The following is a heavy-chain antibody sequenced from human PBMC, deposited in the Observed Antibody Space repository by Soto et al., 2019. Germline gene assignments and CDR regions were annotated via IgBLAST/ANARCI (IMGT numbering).Heavy chain of an antibody. D-gene: IGHD3-16*01. Sequence: LCGGSISTYYWSWIRQPPGKGLEWIGYIYYTGSTNYNPSLRSRVTISVDTSKNQFSLNLSSVTAADTAVYYCARENDALYYFDYWGQGTLVTVSS. CDR2: IYYTGST. J-gene: IGHJ4*02. CDR1: GGSISTYY. V-gene: IGHV4-59*01. CDR3: ARENDALYYFDY.